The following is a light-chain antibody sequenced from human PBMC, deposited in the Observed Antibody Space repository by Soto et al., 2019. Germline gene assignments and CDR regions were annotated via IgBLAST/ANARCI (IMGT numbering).Light chain of an antibody. CDR3: QQYGSSPAT. J-gene: IGKJ1*01. V-gene: IGKV3-20*01. CDR2: GAS. CDR1: QSVSSNY. Sequence: EIVLTQSPGTLPLSSGERATLSCRASQSVSSNYLAWYQQKPGQAPRLLIYGASSRATGIPDRFSGSGSMTDFTLTISRLDPEDFAVYYCQQYGSSPATLGQGTKVDIK.